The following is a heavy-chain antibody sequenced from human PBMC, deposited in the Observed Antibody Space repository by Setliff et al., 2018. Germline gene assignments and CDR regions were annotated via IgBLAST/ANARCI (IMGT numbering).Heavy chain of an antibody. CDR1: GASISSGTYY. CDR2: IYYRGDT. J-gene: IGHJ4*02. CDR3: ARTGTYRYFDY. V-gene: IGHV4-39*01. D-gene: IGHD1-1*01. Sequence: SETLSLTCTVSGASISSGTYYWGWIRQPPGKGLEWIGRIYYRGDTYYNASLKGRLTISVDTAKNQFSLKLTSVTAADTAVYYCARTGTYRYFDYWGQGTRVTVSS.